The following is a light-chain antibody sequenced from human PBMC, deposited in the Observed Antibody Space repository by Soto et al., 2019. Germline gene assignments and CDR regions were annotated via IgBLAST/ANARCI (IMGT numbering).Light chain of an antibody. CDR2: DAS. V-gene: IGKV3-15*01. J-gene: IGKJ2*01. Sequence: EIVMTQSPLTLSASPGERAIFSCRASQSVGSNIAWYQQKPGQSPRLLVYDASTRATAIPARFSGSASGTDFILTINPLQPEDFAVYYCQQYYQWPSYTFGHGTKVDIK. CDR1: QSVGSN. CDR3: QQYYQWPSYT.